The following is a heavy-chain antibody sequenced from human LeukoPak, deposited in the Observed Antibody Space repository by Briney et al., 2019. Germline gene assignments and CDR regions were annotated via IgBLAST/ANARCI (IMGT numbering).Heavy chain of an antibody. CDR2: INHSGST. V-gene: IGHV4-34*01. CDR1: GGSFSGYY. J-gene: IGHJ5*02. Sequence: SKTLSLTCAVYGGSFSGYYWSWIRQPPGKGLEWIGEINHSGSTNYNPSLKSRVTISVDTSKNQFSLKLSSVTAADTAVYYCARGDRRYYYDSSGNPRWFGPWGQGTLVTVSS. D-gene: IGHD3-22*01. CDR3: ARGDRRYYYDSSGNPRWFGP.